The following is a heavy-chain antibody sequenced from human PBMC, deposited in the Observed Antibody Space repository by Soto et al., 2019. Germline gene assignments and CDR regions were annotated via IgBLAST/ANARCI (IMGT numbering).Heavy chain of an antibody. CDR2: IYWNDHK. J-gene: IGHJ5*02. Sequence: QITLKESGPTVVKPTQTLTLTCTFSGFSFSTNGVGVGWIRQPPGKALEWLALIYWNDHKRYSPSLRGRLTITKDTAKSPVVLTMTNMDPVHTATYYGVSGSYPNWCDPWGQGILVTVSS. D-gene: IGHD3-10*01. CDR1: GFSFSTNGVG. CDR3: VSGSYPNWCDP. V-gene: IGHV2-5*01.